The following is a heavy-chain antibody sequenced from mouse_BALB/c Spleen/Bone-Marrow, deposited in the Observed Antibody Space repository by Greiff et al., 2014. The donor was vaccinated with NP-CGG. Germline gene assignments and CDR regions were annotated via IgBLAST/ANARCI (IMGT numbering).Heavy chain of an antibody. CDR2: IYPGNSDT. CDR3: TRKVYYGNPLDY. CDR1: GYSFTSYW. D-gene: IGHD2-1*01. J-gene: IGHJ2*01. Sequence: VQLQQSGTVLARPGASVKMSCKASGYSFTSYWMHWVKQRPGQGLEWIGAIYPGNSDTSYNQKFKGKAKLTAVTSATTAYMELSSLTNEDSAVCFCTRKVYYGNPLDYWGQGTTLTVSS. V-gene: IGHV1-5*01.